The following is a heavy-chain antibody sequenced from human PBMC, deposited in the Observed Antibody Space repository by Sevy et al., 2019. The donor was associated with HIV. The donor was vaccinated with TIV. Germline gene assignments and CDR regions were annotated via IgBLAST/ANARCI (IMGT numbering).Heavy chain of an antibody. V-gene: IGHV3-30*04. CDR3: ARQPEGLDV. CDR2: ISYDGSNK. CDR1: GFTFSSYA. Sequence: GGSLRLSCAASGFTFSSYAMHWVRQAPGKGLEWVAVISYDGSNKYYADSVKGRFTISRDNSKNTLYLQMNSLRAEDTAVYYCARQPEGLDVRGQGTTVTVSS. J-gene: IGHJ6*02.